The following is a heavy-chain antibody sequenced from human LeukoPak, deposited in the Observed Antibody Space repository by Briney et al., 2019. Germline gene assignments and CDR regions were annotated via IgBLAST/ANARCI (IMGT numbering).Heavy chain of an antibody. Sequence: SETLSLTCAVYGGSFSGYYWSWIRQPPGKGLEWIGEINHSGSTNYNPSLKSRVTISVDTSKNQFSLKLSSVTAADTAVYYCARGPRWLRASFDYWGQGTLVTVSS. CDR2: INHSGST. CDR3: ARGPRWLRASFDY. CDR1: GGSFSGYY. J-gene: IGHJ4*02. D-gene: IGHD5-12*01. V-gene: IGHV4-34*01.